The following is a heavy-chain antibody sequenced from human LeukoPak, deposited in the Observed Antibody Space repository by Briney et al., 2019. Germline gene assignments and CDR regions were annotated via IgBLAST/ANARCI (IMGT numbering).Heavy chain of an antibody. D-gene: IGHD2-15*01. CDR3: ARVSYCSGGSCYSIPRYYYYYYMDV. CDR2: IYYSGST. V-gene: IGHV4-31*03. CDR1: GGSISSGGYY. J-gene: IGHJ6*03. Sequence: SETLSLTCTVSGGSISSGGYYWSWIRQHPGKGLEWTGYIYYSGSTYYNPSLKSRVTISVDTSKNQFSLKLSSVTAADTAVYYCARVSYCSGGSCYSIPRYYYYYYMDVWGKGTTVTVSS.